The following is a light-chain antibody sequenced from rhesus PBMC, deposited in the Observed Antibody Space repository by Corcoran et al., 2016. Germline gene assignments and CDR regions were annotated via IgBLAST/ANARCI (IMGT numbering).Light chain of an antibody. V-gene: IGKV3-24*04. CDR2: GAS. CDR3: QQSSNSLT. J-gene: IGKJ4*01. CDR1: QSVGSY. Sequence: ETVVTQSPATLSLSPGERATLSCRASQSVGSYLAWYQQKPGQAPRLLIYGASSRSTGIPDRVSGSGSGTDFTLTISSLEPEDVGVYYCQQSSNSLTFGGGTKVEIK.